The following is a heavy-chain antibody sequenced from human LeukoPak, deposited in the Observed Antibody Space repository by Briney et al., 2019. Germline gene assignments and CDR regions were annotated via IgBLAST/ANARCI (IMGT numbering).Heavy chain of an antibody. D-gene: IGHD2-2*01. CDR2: IYHSGST. CDR1: GYSISSGYC. Sequence: SETLSLTCTVSGYSISSGYCWGWIRPPPGKGLEWIGSIYHSGSTYYNPSLKSRVTISVDTSKNQFSLKLSSVTAADTAVYYCARDSRRPFDYWGQGTLVTVSS. V-gene: IGHV4-38-2*02. J-gene: IGHJ4*02. CDR3: ARDSRRPFDY.